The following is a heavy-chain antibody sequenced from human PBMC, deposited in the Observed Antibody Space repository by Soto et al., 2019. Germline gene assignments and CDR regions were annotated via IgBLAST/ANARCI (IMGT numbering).Heavy chain of an antibody. CDR1: GYSFAGYW. V-gene: IGHV5-10-1*01. CDR3: AASRAAAGMEFYYYYGMDV. Sequence: GESLKISCKGSGYSFAGYWITWVRQKPGKGLEWMGRIDPSDSQTYYSPSFRGHVTISVTKSITTVFLQWSSLRASDTAMYYCAASRAAAGMEFYYYYGMDVWGQGTTVTVSS. J-gene: IGHJ6*02. CDR2: IDPSDSQT. D-gene: IGHD6-13*01.